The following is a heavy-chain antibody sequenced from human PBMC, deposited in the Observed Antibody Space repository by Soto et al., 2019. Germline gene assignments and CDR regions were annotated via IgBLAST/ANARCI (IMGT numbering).Heavy chain of an antibody. D-gene: IGHD4-17*01. CDR3: AKGSFTVSHYFDY. V-gene: IGHV3-30*18. CDR1: GFTFSRYG. CDR2: ISYDGSNK. Sequence: QVQLVESGGGVVQPGRSLRLSCAASGFTFSRYGMHWVRQAPGKGLEWVAVISYDGSNKYYADSVKGRFTISRDNSKNTLYLQMNSLRAEDTAVYYCAKGSFTVSHYFDYWGQGTLVTVSS. J-gene: IGHJ4*02.